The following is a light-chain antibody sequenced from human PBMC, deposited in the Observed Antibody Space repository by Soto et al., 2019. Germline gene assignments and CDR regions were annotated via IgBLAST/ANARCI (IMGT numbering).Light chain of an antibody. CDR2: TAS. J-gene: IGKJ4*01. V-gene: IGKV1-9*01. CDR1: QDIAIY. Sequence: IQLTQSPPSLSASVGDRVTITCRASQDIAIYLAWYQQKPGEAPNLLIHTASTLHGGVPSRFSGSSSGTDFTRTLPSLQAEDFATYYCQQTRSYPSTFGGGTKVEIK. CDR3: QQTRSYPST.